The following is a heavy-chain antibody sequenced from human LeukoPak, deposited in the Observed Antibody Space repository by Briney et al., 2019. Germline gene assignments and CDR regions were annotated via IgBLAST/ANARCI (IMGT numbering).Heavy chain of an antibody. V-gene: IGHV1-69*05. Sequence: GASVKVSCKASGGTFSSYAISWVRQAPGQGLEWMGGIIPIFGTANYAQKFQGRVTITTDESTSTAYMELSSLRSEDTAVYYCARDHGYNSAEYFQHWGQGTLVTVSS. J-gene: IGHJ1*01. D-gene: IGHD5-24*01. CDR3: ARDHGYNSAEYFQH. CDR2: IIPIFGTA. CDR1: GGTFSSYA.